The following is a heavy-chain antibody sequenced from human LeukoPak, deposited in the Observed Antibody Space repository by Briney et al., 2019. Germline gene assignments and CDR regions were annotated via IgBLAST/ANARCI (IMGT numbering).Heavy chain of an antibody. V-gene: IGHV3-21*01. Sequence: GGSLRLSCAASGFTFSDYSMNWVRQAPGKGLEWVASISSSSPYIYYTDSVKGRFTISRDNAKNSLYLQMNSLRAEDTAVYYCARERSGSYSGYAFDIWGQGTMVTVSS. CDR3: ARERSGSYSGYAFDI. D-gene: IGHD1-26*01. CDR1: GFTFSDYS. CDR2: ISSSSPYI. J-gene: IGHJ3*02.